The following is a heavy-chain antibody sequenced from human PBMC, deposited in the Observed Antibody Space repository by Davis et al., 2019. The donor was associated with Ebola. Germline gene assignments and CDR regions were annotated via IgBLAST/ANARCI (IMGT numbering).Heavy chain of an antibody. CDR1: GFTFSSYA. Sequence: GESLKISCAASGFTFSSYAMSWVRQAPGKGLEWVSAISGSGGSTYYADSVKGRFTISRDNSKNSLYLQMNSLRAEDTAVYYCTTKPYYDFWSGYYSYWGQGTLVTVSS. CDR2: ISGSGGST. J-gene: IGHJ4*02. CDR3: TTKPYYDFWSGYYSY. V-gene: IGHV3-23*01. D-gene: IGHD3-3*01.